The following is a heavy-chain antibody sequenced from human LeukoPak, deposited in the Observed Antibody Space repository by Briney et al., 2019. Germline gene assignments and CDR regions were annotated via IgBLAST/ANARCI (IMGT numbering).Heavy chain of an antibody. J-gene: IGHJ3*02. V-gene: IGHV3-74*01. CDR3: AREGADFSSSWVAFDI. CDR2: INSDGSST. Sequence: GGSLRLSCAASGFTFSSYWMHWVRQAPGKGLVWVSLINSDGSSTSYADSVKGRFTISRDNAKNTLYLQMNSLRAEDTAVYYCAREGADFSSSWVAFDIWGQGTMVTVSS. D-gene: IGHD6-13*01. CDR1: GFTFSSYW.